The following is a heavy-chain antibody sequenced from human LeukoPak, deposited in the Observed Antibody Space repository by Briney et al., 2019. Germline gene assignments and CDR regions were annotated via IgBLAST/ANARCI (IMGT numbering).Heavy chain of an antibody. J-gene: IGHJ4*02. D-gene: IGHD5-12*01. Sequence: SETLSLTCTVSGGSISSTTHYWSWIRQPPGKGLEWIGYIYYSGSTNYNPSLKSRVTISVDTSKNQFSLKLSSVTAADTAVYYCARGGYDHGLDYWGQGTLVTVSS. CDR1: GGSISSTTHY. CDR2: IYYSGST. V-gene: IGHV4-61*01. CDR3: ARGGYDHGLDY.